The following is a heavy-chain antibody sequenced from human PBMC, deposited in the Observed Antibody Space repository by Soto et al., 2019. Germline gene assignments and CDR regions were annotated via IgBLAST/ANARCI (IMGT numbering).Heavy chain of an antibody. CDR3: AKDHYDSSGYYYFFPGGLDFIDAFDI. CDR1: GFTFSSYA. D-gene: IGHD3-22*01. Sequence: GGSLRLSCAASGFTFSSYAMSWVRQAPGKGLEWVSAISGSGGSTYYADSVKGRFTISRENSKNTVYLQMNSLRAEDTAVYYCAKDHYDSSGYYYFFPGGLDFIDAFDIWGQGTMVTVSS. V-gene: IGHV3-23*01. CDR2: ISGSGGST. J-gene: IGHJ3*02.